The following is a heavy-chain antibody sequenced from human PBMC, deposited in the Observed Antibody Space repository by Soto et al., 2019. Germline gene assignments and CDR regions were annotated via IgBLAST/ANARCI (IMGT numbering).Heavy chain of an antibody. D-gene: IGHD6-13*01. CDR3: ARDRGAAGTLGQRLLWFDP. J-gene: IGHJ5*02. Sequence: SETLSLTCTVSGGSVSSGSYYWSWIRQPPGQGLEWIGYIYYSGSTNYNPSLKSRVTISVDTSKNQFSLKLSSVTAADTAVYYCARDRGAAGTLGQRLLWFDPWGQGTLVTVSS. CDR1: GGSVSSGSYY. CDR2: IYYSGST. V-gene: IGHV4-61*01.